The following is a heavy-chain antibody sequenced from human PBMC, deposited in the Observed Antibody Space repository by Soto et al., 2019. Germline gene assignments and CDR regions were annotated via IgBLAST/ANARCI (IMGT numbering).Heavy chain of an antibody. CDR3: AKEPETGGYYFDY. CDR1: GVSFSDYS. V-gene: IGHV3-23*01. J-gene: IGHJ4*02. CDR2: MSIGYEKT. Sequence: PGGSLRLSCVASGVSFSDYSMAWVRQTPEKGLEWISGMSIGYEKTFYGDSVQGRFTVSRDSSQNTVDLQMNSLRVEDTAVYYCAKEPETGGYYFDYWGQGTLVTVS. D-gene: IGHD1-1*01.